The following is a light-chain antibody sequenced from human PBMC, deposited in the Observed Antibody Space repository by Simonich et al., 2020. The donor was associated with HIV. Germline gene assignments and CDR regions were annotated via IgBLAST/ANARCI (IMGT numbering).Light chain of an antibody. J-gene: IGKJ4*01. Sequence: DIVMTQSPDSLAVSLGERATINCKSSQSVLYSSNNKNYLAWYQQKPGHPPNLLISWASPRESGVPDRFSASGSGTDFTLTISSLQAEDVAVYYCQQYYSTPPTFGGGTKVEIK. CDR3: QQYYSTPPT. V-gene: IGKV4-1*01. CDR2: WAS. CDR1: QSVLYSSNNKNY.